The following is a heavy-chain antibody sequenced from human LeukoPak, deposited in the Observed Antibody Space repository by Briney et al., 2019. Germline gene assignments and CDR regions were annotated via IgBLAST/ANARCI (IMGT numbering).Heavy chain of an antibody. Sequence: SETLSLTCAVYGESFSGYYWSWIRQPPGKGLTWIGEINHSGSINYNPSLKSRVTISLDTSKSQFSLKLSSVTAADTAVYYCARGVEYFDWISHAGYYFDYWGQGTLVTVSS. CDR2: INHSGSI. J-gene: IGHJ4*02. CDR3: ARGVEYFDWISHAGYYFDY. CDR1: GESFSGYY. V-gene: IGHV4-34*01. D-gene: IGHD3-9*01.